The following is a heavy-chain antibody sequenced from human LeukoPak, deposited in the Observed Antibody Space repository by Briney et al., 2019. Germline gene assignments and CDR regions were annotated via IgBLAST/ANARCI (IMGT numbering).Heavy chain of an antibody. Sequence: PSETLSLTCTVSGGSISSSSYYWGWIRQPPGKGLEWIGSINYRGNTYFNPSLKSRITLSVDSSMNQFSLKLTSVTAADTAMFFCARVTYRSSSPFFNFWGQGTLVTVSS. CDR2: INYRGNT. CDR3: ARVTYRSSSPFFNF. V-gene: IGHV4-39*07. J-gene: IGHJ4*02. CDR1: GGSISSSSYY. D-gene: IGHD6-6*01.